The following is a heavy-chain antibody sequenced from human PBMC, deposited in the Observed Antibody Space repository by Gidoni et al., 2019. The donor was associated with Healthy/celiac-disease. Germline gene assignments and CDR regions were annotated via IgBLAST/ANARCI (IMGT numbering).Heavy chain of an antibody. V-gene: IGHV1-69*08. Sequence: QVQLVQSGAEVKKPGSSVKVSCKASGGTFSRYTISWVRQAPGQGLEWMGRSIPILGIANYAQKFQGRVTITADKSTSTAYMELSSLRSEDTAVYYCARDLLGYCSGGSCSLGYWGQGTLVTVSS. CDR2: SIPILGIA. CDR3: ARDLLGYCSGGSCSLGY. D-gene: IGHD2-15*01. J-gene: IGHJ4*02. CDR1: GGTFSRYT.